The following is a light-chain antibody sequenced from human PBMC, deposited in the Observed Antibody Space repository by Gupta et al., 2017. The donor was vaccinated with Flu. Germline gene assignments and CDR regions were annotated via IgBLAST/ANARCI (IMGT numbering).Light chain of an antibody. CDR1: QSIRNW. CDR2: MAS. Sequence: GARVTITCRASQSIRNWLAWYQQKPGKAPKLLIYMASNLESGVPSRFSGSGSGTEFTLTISSLQPDDFATYYCQQYDTYLATFGQGTKLQIK. J-gene: IGKJ2*01. CDR3: QQYDTYLAT. V-gene: IGKV1-5*03.